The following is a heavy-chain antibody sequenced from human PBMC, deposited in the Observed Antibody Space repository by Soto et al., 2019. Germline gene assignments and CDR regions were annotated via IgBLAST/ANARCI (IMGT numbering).Heavy chain of an antibody. CDR1: GYTFTSYE. CDR3: ARGELLWFGELLR. J-gene: IGHJ4*02. CDR2: MNPNSGDT. Sequence: QVQLVQSGAEVKKPGASVKVSCKASGYTFTSYEINWVRQATGQGLEWMGWMNPNSGDTGYAQKFPGRVTVTRNTSISTAYMELSSLRSEDTAVYYCARGELLWFGELLRWGQGTLVTVSS. V-gene: IGHV1-8*01. D-gene: IGHD3-10*01.